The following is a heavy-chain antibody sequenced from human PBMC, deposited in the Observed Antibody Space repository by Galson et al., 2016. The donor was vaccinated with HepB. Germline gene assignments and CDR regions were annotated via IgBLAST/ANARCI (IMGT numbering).Heavy chain of an antibody. J-gene: IGHJ4*02. CDR1: GFTFSSYA. V-gene: IGHV3-23*01. CDR3: AKGEATYLSGSYYFDY. D-gene: IGHD1-1*01. Sequence: SLRLSCAASGFTFSSYAMSWVRQAPGRGLEWVSGISGSGGSTYYVESEKGRFTISRDNSQNTVYLQMNSLRAEDTAVYYCAKGEATYLSGSYYFDYWGQGALVTVSS. CDR2: ISGSGGST.